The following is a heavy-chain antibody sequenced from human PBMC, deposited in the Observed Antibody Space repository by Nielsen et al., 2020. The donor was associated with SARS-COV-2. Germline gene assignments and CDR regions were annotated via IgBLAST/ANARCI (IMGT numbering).Heavy chain of an antibody. J-gene: IGHJ4*02. CDR2: INPSGGST. Sequence: ASVKVSCKASGYTFTSYYMHWVRQAPGQGLEWMGIINPSGGSTSYAQKFQGRVTMTRDTSTSTVYMELSSLRSEDTAVYYCARGGYCSSTSCYNRVREGAFPIDYWGQGTLVTVSS. CDR3: ARGGYCSSTSCYNRVREGAFPIDY. D-gene: IGHD2-2*02. V-gene: IGHV1-46*01. CDR1: GYTFTSYY.